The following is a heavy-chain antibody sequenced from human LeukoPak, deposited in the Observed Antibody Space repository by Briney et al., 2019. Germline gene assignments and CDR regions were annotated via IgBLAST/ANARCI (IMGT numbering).Heavy chain of an antibody. D-gene: IGHD4-23*01. CDR2: IKSKTDGGIT. CDR1: GFTFSNAW. Sequence: PGGSLRLSCAASGFTFSNAWMSWVRQAPGKGLEWVGRIKSKTDGGITDYAAPVKGRFTISTDDSKNTLYLQMSSLKTEDTAVYYCTTQLHCWGQGTLVTVSS. CDR3: TTQLHC. J-gene: IGHJ4*02. V-gene: IGHV3-15*01.